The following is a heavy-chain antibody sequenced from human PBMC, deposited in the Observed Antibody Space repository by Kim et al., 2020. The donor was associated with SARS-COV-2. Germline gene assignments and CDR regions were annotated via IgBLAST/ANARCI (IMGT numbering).Heavy chain of an antibody. CDR3: ARGGGSSWLNQLRNFYY. J-gene: IGHJ4*01. CDR2: INHSGST. Sequence: SETLSLTCAVYGGSFSGYYWSWIRQPPGKGLEWIGEINHSGSTKNNPSLKSRVTISADTSKNQFSLKLSSVTAADTAVYYCARGGGSSWLNQLRNFYYWG. V-gene: IGHV4-34*01. D-gene: IGHD6-13*01. CDR1: GGSFSGYY.